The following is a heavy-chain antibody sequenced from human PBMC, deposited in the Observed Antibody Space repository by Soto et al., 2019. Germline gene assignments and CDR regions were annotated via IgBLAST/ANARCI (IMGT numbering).Heavy chain of an antibody. D-gene: IGHD3-22*01. CDR3: ATMNGYFEY. Sequence: RGPCLGLSRPDSGFRCSSDSMSWVRRTPGKGLEWVAAITATGDRTYYADSVTGRFTISRDNSKETHYLQMTSLRAEDTAMYYCATMNGYFEYWGQGTPVTVSS. J-gene: IGHJ4*02. V-gene: IGHV3-23*01. CDR1: GFRCSSDS. CDR2: ITATGDRT.